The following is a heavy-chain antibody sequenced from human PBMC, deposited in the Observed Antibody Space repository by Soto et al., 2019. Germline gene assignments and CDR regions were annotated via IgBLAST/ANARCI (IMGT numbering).Heavy chain of an antibody. CDR2: IYYSGST. CDR3: ASGYCSGGSCPLDFDY. J-gene: IGHJ4*02. V-gene: IGHV4-31*03. D-gene: IGHD2-15*01. Sequence: QVQLQESGPGLVKPSQTLSLTCTVSGGSISSGGYYWSWIRQHPGKGLEWIGYIYYSGSTYYNPSLTSRVTISVDTSKHQFSLKLRSVTAADTAVYYCASGYCSGGSCPLDFDYWGQGTLVTVFS. CDR1: GGSISSGGYY.